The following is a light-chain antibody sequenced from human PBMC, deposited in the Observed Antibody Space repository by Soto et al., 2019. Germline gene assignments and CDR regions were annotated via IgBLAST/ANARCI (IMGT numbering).Light chain of an antibody. Sequence: QSALTQPASVSGSPGQSITISCTGTSSDVGGYNYVSWYQHHPGRAPQLMIYDVSDRPSGVSSRFSGSKSGNTASLTISGLQAEDEADYYCSSYRSGSTPSVIFGGGTKVTVL. J-gene: IGLJ2*01. CDR3: SSYRSGSTPSVI. CDR1: SSDVGGYNY. CDR2: DVS. V-gene: IGLV2-14*03.